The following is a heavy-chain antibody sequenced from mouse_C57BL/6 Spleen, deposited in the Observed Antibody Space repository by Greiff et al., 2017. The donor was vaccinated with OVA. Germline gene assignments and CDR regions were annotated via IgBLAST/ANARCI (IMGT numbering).Heavy chain of an antibody. V-gene: IGHV14-4*01. D-gene: IGHD1-1*02. CDR3: TTRGDYGV. J-gene: IGHJ1*03. Sequence: VQLQQSGAELVRPGASVKLSCTASGFNIKDDYMHWVKQRPEQGLEWIGWIDPENGDTEYASKFQGKATITADTSSNTAYLQLSSLTSEDTAVYYCTTRGDYGVWGTGTTVTVSS. CDR1: GFNIKDDY. CDR2: IDPENGDT.